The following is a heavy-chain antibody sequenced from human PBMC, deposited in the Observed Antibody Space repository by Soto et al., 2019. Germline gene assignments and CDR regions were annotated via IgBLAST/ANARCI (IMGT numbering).Heavy chain of an antibody. D-gene: IGHD3-3*01. CDR3: ARHDGAWSRAFEI. CDR2: IYYSGST. J-gene: IGHJ3*02. V-gene: IGHV4-39*01. CDR1: GGSISSSSYY. Sequence: QLQLQESGPGLVKPSETLSLTCTVSGGSISSSSYYWGWIRQPPGKGLEWIGSIYYSGSTYYNPALKSRVTISVDTSKNQFSLKLSSVTAADTAVYYCARHDGAWSRAFEIWGQGTMVTVSS.